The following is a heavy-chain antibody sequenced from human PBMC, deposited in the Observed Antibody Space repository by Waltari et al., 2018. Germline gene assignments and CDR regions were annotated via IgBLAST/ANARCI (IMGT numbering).Heavy chain of an antibody. CDR3: ATGSGYYFDL. CDR1: GFTFSVAW. Sequence: EVQLVESGGGLVKPGGSLRLSCAASGFTFSVAWMHWVRQAPGTGLEWVGSITSETDGGKTDSGAPLGARFTSYTNDSKTPVKLQMNSLKADDTAVYYCATGSGYYFDLWGPGTLVTVSS. V-gene: IGHV3-15*01. D-gene: IGHD5-12*01. CDR2: ITSETDGGKT. J-gene: IGHJ2*01.